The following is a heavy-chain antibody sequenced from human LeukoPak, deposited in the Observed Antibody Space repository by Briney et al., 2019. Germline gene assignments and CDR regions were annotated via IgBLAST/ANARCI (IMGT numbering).Heavy chain of an antibody. Sequence: GGSLRLSCVASGFTFRSYWMSWVRPAPGKGLEWVANIKQDGSEKYYVDSVEGRFTISRDNAKNSLYLQMNSLRAEDTAVYYCARDYEAGCTSTTCYDRFDYWGQGTLVTVSS. CDR1: GFTFRSYW. V-gene: IGHV3-7*01. D-gene: IGHD2-2*01. CDR3: ARDYEAGCTSTTCYDRFDY. J-gene: IGHJ4*02. CDR2: IKQDGSEK.